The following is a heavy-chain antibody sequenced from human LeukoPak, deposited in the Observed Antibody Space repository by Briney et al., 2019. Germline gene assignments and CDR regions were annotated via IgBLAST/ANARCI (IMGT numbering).Heavy chain of an antibody. V-gene: IGHV1-2*02. Sequence: ASVKVSCKASGYTFTYYYMHWVRQAPGQGLEWMGWINPNSGGTNHAQKFQGRVTMTRDTSISTAYMELSRLRSDDTAVFYCAREEVIAAAGPTLDYWGQGALVTVSS. CDR1: GYTFTYYY. CDR2: INPNSGGT. J-gene: IGHJ4*02. CDR3: AREEVIAAAGPTLDY. D-gene: IGHD6-13*01.